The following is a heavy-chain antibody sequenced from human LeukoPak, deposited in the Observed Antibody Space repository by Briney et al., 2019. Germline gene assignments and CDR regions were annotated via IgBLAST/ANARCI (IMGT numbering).Heavy chain of an antibody. Sequence: PSETLSLTCTVSGDSISTSNSYWGWIRQPPGKGLEWIGSIYYSGNTYYNASLKSRVTISVDTSKNQFSLKLSSVTAADTAVYYCARRGVWFGELLQAFFGRNWFDPWGQGTLVTVSS. V-gene: IGHV4-39*01. CDR2: IYYSGNT. CDR3: ARRGVWFGELLQAFFGRNWFDP. D-gene: IGHD3-10*01. CDR1: GDSISTSNSY. J-gene: IGHJ5*02.